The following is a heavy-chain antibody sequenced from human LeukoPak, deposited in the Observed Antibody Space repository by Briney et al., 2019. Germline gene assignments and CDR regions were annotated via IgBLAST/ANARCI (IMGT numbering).Heavy chain of an antibody. J-gene: IGHJ4*02. D-gene: IGHD6-19*01. CDR3: ARGLRRSYSSGWPKSEGYFDY. CDR1: GGSFSGYY. V-gene: IGHV4-34*01. Sequence: SETLSLTCAVYGGSFSGYYWSWIRQPPGRGLEWIGEINHSGSTNYNPSLKSRVTISVDTSKNQFSLKLSSVTAADTAVYYCARGLRRSYSSGWPKSEGYFDYWGQGTLVTVSS. CDR2: INHSGST.